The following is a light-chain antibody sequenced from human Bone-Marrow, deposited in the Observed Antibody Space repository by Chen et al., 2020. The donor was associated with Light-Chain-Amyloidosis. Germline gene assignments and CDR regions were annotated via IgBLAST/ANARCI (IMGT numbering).Light chain of an antibody. CDR2: DDS. V-gene: IGLV3-21*02. CDR1: NIGSPS. Sequence: SYVLTQPSSASVAPGQTATTAWGGNNIGSPSVHWFHQTPGQAPRLVVYDDSDRPSGIPERLSGSSSGNTAALTLSRVEAGDEADYDCQVWDRGSDRPVFGGGTKLTVL. J-gene: IGLJ2*01. CDR3: QVWDRGSDRPV.